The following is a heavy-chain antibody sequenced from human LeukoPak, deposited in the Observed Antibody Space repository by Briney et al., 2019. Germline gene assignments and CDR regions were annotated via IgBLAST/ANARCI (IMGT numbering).Heavy chain of an antibody. CDR3: ASEQTTSGGRRLDY. CDR1: GGSITDSF. J-gene: IGHJ4*02. D-gene: IGHD1-26*01. Sequence: SETLSLTCAVSGGSITDSFWTWIRQPAGKGLEWIGRIYSSGITNCSPSLKSRVTMSVDTSKNQFSLNLTSVTAADTAVYFCASEQTTSGGRRLDYWGQGTLVIVSS. CDR2: IYSSGIT. V-gene: IGHV4-59*10.